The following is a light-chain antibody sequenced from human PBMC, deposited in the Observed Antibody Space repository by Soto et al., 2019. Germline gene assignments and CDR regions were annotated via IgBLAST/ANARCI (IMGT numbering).Light chain of an antibody. J-gene: IGKJ2*01. CDR2: KAS. Sequence: DIQMTQSPSTLSASVGDRVTITCRASQSISSWLAWYQQKPGKAPKLLIYKASTLGSGVPSRFSRSESGTEFSLTVSIVQPEDFAACYCQQSTRLYTFGQGTKLEIK. CDR1: QSISSW. V-gene: IGKV1-5*03. CDR3: QQSTRLYT.